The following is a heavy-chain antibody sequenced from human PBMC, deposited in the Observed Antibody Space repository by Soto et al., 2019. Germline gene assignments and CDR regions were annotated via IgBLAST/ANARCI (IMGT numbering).Heavy chain of an antibody. CDR2: IYHSGST. Sequence: PSETLSLTCAVSGGSISSSNWWSWVRQPPGKGLEWIGEIYHSGSTNYNPSLKSRVTISVDKSKNQFSLKLSSVTAADTAVYYRARVSIEWYYYDSSGYYLFDYWGQGTLVTVSS. D-gene: IGHD3-22*01. J-gene: IGHJ4*02. CDR1: GGSISSSNW. CDR3: ARVSIEWYYYDSSGYYLFDY. V-gene: IGHV4-4*02.